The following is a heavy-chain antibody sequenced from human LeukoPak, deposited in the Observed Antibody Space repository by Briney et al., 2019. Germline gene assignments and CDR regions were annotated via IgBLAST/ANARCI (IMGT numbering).Heavy chain of an antibody. CDR1: GYSFTDKY. CDR2: INPNSGGT. J-gene: IGHJ4*02. D-gene: IGHD3-10*01. Sequence: ASVKVSCKASGYSFTDKYMHWVRQAPGQGLEWMGWINPNSGGTNYAQKFQGRVTMTTDTSMSTAYMELSRLTSDDTAVYYCAGRWGTVVRGVIDYWGQGTLVTVSS. CDR3: AGRWGTVVRGVIDY. V-gene: IGHV1-2*02.